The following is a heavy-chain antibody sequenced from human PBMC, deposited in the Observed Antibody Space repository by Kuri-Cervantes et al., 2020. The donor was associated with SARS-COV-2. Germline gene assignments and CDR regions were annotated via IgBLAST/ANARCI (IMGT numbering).Heavy chain of an antibody. Sequence: GSLRLSCTVSGGSISSYYWSWIRQPPGKGLEWIGYNYYSGSTNYNPALKSRVTISVDTSKNQFSLKLSSVTAADTAVYYCARERGGEWLVRLGYFDYWGQGTLVTVSS. V-gene: IGHV4-59*01. CDR2: NYYSGST. D-gene: IGHD6-19*01. J-gene: IGHJ4*02. CDR3: ARERGGEWLVRLGYFDY. CDR1: GGSISSYY.